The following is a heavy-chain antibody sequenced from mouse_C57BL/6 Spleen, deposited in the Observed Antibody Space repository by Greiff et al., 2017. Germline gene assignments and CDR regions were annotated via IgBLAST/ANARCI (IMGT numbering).Heavy chain of an antibody. Sequence: VQLQQPGAELVKPGASVKLSCKASGYTFTSYWMQWVKQRPGQGLEWIGEIDPSDSYTNYNQKFKGKATLTVDTSSSTAYMQLSSLTSEDSAVYYCARGRYGNYVWFAYWGQGTLVTVSA. D-gene: IGHD2-1*01. CDR1: GYTFTSYW. V-gene: IGHV1-50*01. J-gene: IGHJ3*01. CDR2: IDPSDSYT. CDR3: ARGRYGNYVWFAY.